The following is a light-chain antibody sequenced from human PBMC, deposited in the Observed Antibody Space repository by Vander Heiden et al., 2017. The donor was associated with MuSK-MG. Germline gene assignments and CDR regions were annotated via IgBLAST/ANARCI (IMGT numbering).Light chain of an antibody. V-gene: IGLV3-9*01. CDR2: RDS. Sequence: SYELTQPLSVSVALGQTARMTCWGNDIGSKKWHWNQQKPGQAPVLVIYRDSTRPSGIPERFSGSNSGNTATLTISRAQAGDESDYYCKVWDSRVVFGGGTKLAVL. CDR3: KVWDSRVV. CDR1: DIGSKK. J-gene: IGLJ2*01.